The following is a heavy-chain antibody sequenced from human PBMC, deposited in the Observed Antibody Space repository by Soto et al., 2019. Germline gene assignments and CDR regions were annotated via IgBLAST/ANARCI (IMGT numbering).Heavy chain of an antibody. V-gene: IGHV3-33*01. J-gene: IGHJ4*02. D-gene: IGHD1-26*01. Sequence: QVQLVESGGGVVQPGRSLRLSCAASGFTFSSYGMHWVRQAPGKGLEWVAVIWYDGSNKYYADSVKGRFTISRDNSKNTLYLQMNSLRAEDTAVYYCARAPNRSGSLEYWGQGTLVTVSS. CDR1: GFTFSSYG. CDR2: IWYDGSNK. CDR3: ARAPNRSGSLEY.